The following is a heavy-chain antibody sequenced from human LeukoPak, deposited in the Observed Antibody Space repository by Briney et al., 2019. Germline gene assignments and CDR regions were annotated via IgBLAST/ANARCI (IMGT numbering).Heavy chain of an antibody. D-gene: IGHD3-16*01. CDR3: ERDVWGPFDY. J-gene: IGHJ4*02. CDR1: GYGITDND. Sequence: GASVKLSCKTSGYGITDNDIHWGRQARGQGLEWMGWGDPRSGATVYAQKFQGRVTMTRDTSLNTAYMEISGLIPDDTAVYFCERDVWGPFDYWGQGTLVTVSS. CDR2: GDPRSGAT. V-gene: IGHV1-2*02.